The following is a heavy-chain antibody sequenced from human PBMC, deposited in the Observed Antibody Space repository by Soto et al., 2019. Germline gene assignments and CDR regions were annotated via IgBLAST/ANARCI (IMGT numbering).Heavy chain of an antibody. Sequence: EVQLVESGGGLVQPGGSLRLSCAASGFTFSNYWMSWVRQAPGKGLEWVANMKQDGSVKDYVGSVKGRFTISRDNAKNSLYLQMNSLTTEDTAVYYCARLITPRVLDSWGQGTLVTVSS. CDR1: GFTFSNYW. D-gene: IGHD1-20*01. CDR2: MKQDGSVK. V-gene: IGHV3-7*05. CDR3: ARLITPRVLDS. J-gene: IGHJ4*02.